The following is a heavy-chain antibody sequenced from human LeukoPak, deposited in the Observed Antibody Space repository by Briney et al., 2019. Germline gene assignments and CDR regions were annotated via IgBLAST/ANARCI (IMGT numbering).Heavy chain of an antibody. D-gene: IGHD1-26*01. CDR2: INRDGSDT. Sequence: GGSLRLSCAASGFTIRNYYMHWVRQAPGKGLVWVSRINRDGSDTMYAHSVKGRFTISRDNAKNTLWLQMNSLRAEDTAVYYCATDPNDSGDYGDYWGQGTLVTVSS. J-gene: IGHJ4*02. V-gene: IGHV3-74*03. CDR3: ATDPNDSGDYGDY. CDR1: GFTIRNYY.